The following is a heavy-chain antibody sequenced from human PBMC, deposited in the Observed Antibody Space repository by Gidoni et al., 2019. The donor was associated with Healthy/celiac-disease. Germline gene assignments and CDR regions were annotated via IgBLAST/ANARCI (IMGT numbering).Heavy chain of an antibody. CDR2: ISYDGSNK. V-gene: IGHV3-30*01. D-gene: IGHD3-3*01. CDR3: ARRYYDFWSGYLNVDY. CDR1: GLTFCSYA. J-gene: IGHJ4*02. Sequence: QVQLVESGGGVVQPGRSLRLSCAASGLTFCSYAMHWVRQAPGQGLEWVAVISYDGSNKYYADSVKGRFNISRDNSKNTLYLQMNSLRAEETAVYYCARRYYDFWSGYLNVDYWGQGTLVTVSS.